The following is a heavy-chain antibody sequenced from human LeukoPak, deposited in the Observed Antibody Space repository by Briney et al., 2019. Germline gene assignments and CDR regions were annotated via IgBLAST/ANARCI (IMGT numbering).Heavy chain of an antibody. CDR1: GFTFSSYA. Sequence: GRSLRLSCAASGFTFSSYAMHWVRQAPGKGLEWVAVISYDGSNKYYADSVKGRFTISRDNSKNTLYLQMNSLRAEDTAVYYCAKAGGDGDPIYYYYYGMDVWGQGTTVTVSS. V-gene: IGHV3-30*04. J-gene: IGHJ6*02. CDR2: ISYDGSNK. D-gene: IGHD4-17*01. CDR3: AKAGGDGDPIYYYYYGMDV.